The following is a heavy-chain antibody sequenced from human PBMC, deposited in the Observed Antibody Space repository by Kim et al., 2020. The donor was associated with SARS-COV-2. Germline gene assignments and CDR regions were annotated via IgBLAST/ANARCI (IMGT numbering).Heavy chain of an antibody. CDR1: GYTFTSYA. D-gene: IGHD5-12*01. Sequence: ASVKVSCKASGYTFTSYAMNWVRQAPGQGLEWMGWINTNTGNPTYAQGFTGRFVFSLDTSVSTAYLQISSLKAEDTAVYYCARDYEDGYNPYFDYWGQGTLVTVSS. V-gene: IGHV7-4-1*02. CDR2: INTNTGNP. J-gene: IGHJ4*02. CDR3: ARDYEDGYNPYFDY.